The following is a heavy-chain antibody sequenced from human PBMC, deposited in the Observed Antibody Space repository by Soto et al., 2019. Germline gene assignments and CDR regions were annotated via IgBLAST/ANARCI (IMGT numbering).Heavy chain of an antibody. D-gene: IGHD3-3*01. J-gene: IGHJ4*02. V-gene: IGHV3-23*01. Sequence: GGSLRLSCAASGFTFSSYAMSWVRQAPGKGLEWVSAISGSGGSTYYADSVKGRFTISRDNSKNTLYLQMNSLRAEDTAVFYCAKHRFMEWLLFAGLYYWGQGTLVTVSP. CDR2: ISGSGGST. CDR1: GFTFSSYA. CDR3: AKHRFMEWLLFAGLYY.